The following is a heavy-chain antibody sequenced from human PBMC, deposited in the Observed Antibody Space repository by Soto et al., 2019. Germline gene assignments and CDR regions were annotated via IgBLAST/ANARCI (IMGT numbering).Heavy chain of an antibody. D-gene: IGHD1-26*01. CDR2: ISGSGGST. V-gene: IGHV3-23*01. J-gene: IGHJ5*02. CDR3: AKGDNWFDP. Sequence: PGGSLRLSCAASGFTFSSYAMSWVRQAPGKGLEWVSAISGSGGSTSYAQKFQGRVTMTRDTSTSTVYMELSSLRSEDTAVYYCAKGDNWFDPWGQGTLVTVSS. CDR1: GFTFSSYA.